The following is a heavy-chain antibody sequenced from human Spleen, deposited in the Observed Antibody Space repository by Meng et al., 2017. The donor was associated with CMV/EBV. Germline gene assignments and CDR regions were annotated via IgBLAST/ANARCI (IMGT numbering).Heavy chain of an antibody. V-gene: IGHV1-46*01. CDR3: AREYYDFWSGHFYYFDY. Sequence: ASVKVSCKASGYMITSYYMHWVRQAPGQGLEWMGIINPSGGSTSYAQKFQGRVTMTRDTSTSTVYMELSSLRSEDTAVYYCAREYYDFWSGHFYYFDYWGQGTLVTVSS. CDR2: INPSGGST. D-gene: IGHD3-3*01. CDR1: GYMITSYY. J-gene: IGHJ4*02.